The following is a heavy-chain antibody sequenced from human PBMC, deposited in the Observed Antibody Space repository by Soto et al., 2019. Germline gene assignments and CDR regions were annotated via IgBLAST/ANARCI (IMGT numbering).Heavy chain of an antibody. D-gene: IGHD7-27*01. V-gene: IGHV3-74*01. CDR1: GMTFSNLR. CDR2: ISRDGSNT. Sequence: EVQLVESGGGLVQPGGSLRLSCAAPGMTFSNLRMHWVRQAPGKGLAWVSLISRDGSNTDYADSVKGRFTISRDNAKGTLYLHMNSLRDPDTAHYYMTPLGREVPHRDYWGQGTLVIVSS. CDR3: TPLGREVPHRDY. J-gene: IGHJ4*02.